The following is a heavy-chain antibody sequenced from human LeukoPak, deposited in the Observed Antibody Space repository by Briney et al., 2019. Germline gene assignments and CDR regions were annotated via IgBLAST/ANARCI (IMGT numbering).Heavy chain of an antibody. Sequence: ASVKVSFKASGYTFTTYFLHWVRPAPGQGLEWMGIIDPSSGGSTSAQKLQGRVTMTTDTSTSTAYMELRSLRSDDTAVYYCARDRGSDYWGQGTLVTVSS. CDR2: IDPSSGGS. J-gene: IGHJ4*02. CDR1: GYTFTTYF. CDR3: ARDRGSDY. V-gene: IGHV1-46*01.